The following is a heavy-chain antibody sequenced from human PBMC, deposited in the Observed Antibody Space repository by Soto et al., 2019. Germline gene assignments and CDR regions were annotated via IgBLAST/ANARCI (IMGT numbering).Heavy chain of an antibody. CDR1: GYTFTSYG. Sequence: ASVKVSCKASGYTFTSYGISWVRQAPGQGLEWMRWISAYNGNTNYAQKLQGRVTMTTDTSTSTAYMELRSLRSDDMAVYYCARDEYSSSSWWFDYWGQGTLVTVSS. CDR3: ARDEYSSSSWWFDY. CDR2: ISAYNGNT. V-gene: IGHV1-18*03. J-gene: IGHJ4*02. D-gene: IGHD6-6*01.